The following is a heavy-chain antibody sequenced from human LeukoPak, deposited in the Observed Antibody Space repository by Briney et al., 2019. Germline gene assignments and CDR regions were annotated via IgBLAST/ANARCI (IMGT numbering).Heavy chain of an antibody. V-gene: IGHV3-21*01. CDR2: ISSSSSYI. D-gene: IGHD3-16*01. CDR1: GFTFSSYA. Sequence: PGGSLRLSCAASGFTFSSYAMSWVRQAPGKGLEWVSSISSSSSYIYYADSVKGRFTISRDNAKNSLYLQMNSLRAEDTAVYYCARGPRLPQYFQYWGQGTLVTVSS. CDR3: ARGPRLPQYFQY. J-gene: IGHJ1*01.